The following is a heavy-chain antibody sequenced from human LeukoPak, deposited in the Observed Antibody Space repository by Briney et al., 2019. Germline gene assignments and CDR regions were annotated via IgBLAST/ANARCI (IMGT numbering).Heavy chain of an antibody. Sequence: GGSLRLSCAASGFSLSDSHMHWVRQAPGKGLEWVGHVRSRRDNYATAYGVSVQGRFTISRDDSNNMAYLQMNSLTADDTAVYYCSRQTVSCHDFWGQGTLVTVSS. J-gene: IGHJ4*02. CDR1: GFSLSDSH. D-gene: IGHD2-2*01. V-gene: IGHV3-73*01. CDR3: SRQTVSCHDF. CDR2: VRSRRDNYAT.